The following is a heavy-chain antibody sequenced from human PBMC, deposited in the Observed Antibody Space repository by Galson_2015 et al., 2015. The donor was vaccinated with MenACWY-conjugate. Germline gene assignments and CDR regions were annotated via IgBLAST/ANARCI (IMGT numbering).Heavy chain of an antibody. CDR3: AASIKDIVVVIGATTLGS. Sequence: SGAEVKKPGESLKIPCKGLGYRFSKYWIGWVRQTPGKGLEWMGIIYPGDSDARYSPAFQGQVTMSVDASINNAYLQWSSLKASDTAMYYCAASIKDIVVVIGATTLGSWGQGTLVTVSS. CDR1: GYRFSKYW. CDR2: IYPGDSDA. J-gene: IGHJ4*02. V-gene: IGHV5-51*01. D-gene: IGHD2-2*01.